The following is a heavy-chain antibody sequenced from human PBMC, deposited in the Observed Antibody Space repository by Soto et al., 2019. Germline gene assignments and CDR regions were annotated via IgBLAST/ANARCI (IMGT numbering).Heavy chain of an antibody. CDR2: ISTYNGDT. Sequence: GRRWARQETNQGLEWMGWISTYNGDTNYAQTFQGRVTMTTDTSTSTVHMEVRSLRSDDTAVYYCAREGVAPYYYYGMDVCAQAPPLTVSS. J-gene: IGHJ6*02. CDR1: G. V-gene: IGHV1-18*01. D-gene: IGHD5-12*01. CDR3: AREGVAPYYYYGMDV.